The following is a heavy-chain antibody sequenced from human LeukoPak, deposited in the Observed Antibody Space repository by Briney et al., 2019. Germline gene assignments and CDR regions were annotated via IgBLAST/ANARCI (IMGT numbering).Heavy chain of an antibody. CDR1: GGSFSDYY. Sequence: SETLSFTCAVYGGSFSDYYWSWIRQPPGKGLEWIGEINHSGSTNYNPSLKSRVTISVDTSKNQFSLRLSSVTAADTAVYYCAGSSYIGLDFWGQGTLVTVSS. J-gene: IGHJ4*02. V-gene: IGHV4-34*01. CDR2: INHSGST. CDR3: AGSSYIGLDF. D-gene: IGHD3-22*01.